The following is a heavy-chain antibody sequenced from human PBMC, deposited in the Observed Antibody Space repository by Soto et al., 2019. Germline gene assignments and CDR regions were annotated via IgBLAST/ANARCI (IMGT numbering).Heavy chain of an antibody. V-gene: IGHV3-23*01. CDR1: GLDFSSEV. J-gene: IGHJ6*02. CDR3: AKVGPSYYYGMDV. D-gene: IGHD1-26*01. Sequence: VGSLRLSGAASGLDFSSEVMCWVRQAPGKGLEWVSSISGSGRTIYHADPMRGRFAISRDNSKNSLYLQLNNLRVDDTAVYYCAKVGPSYYYGMDVWGQGTTVTVSS. CDR2: ISGSGRTI.